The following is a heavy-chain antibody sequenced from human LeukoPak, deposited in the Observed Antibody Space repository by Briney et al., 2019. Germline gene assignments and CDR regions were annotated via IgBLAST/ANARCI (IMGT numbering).Heavy chain of an antibody. CDR1: GFTFSTYT. V-gene: IGHV3-23*01. D-gene: IGHD1-7*01. Sequence: GGSLRLSCAASGFTFSTYTMAWVRQARGGGLEWVSGISGDGYSTYYADSVKGRFAISRDNSKSTLYLQMNSLRAEDTAVYYCAKFTGTTIYYGMDVWGRGTTVTVSS. J-gene: IGHJ6*02. CDR3: AKFTGTTIYYGMDV. CDR2: ISGDGYST.